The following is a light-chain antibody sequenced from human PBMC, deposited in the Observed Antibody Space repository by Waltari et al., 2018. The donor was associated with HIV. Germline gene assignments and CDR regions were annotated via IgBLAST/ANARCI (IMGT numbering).Light chain of an antibody. Sequence: QSALTQPASVSGSPGQSITISCTGTNSDVGGYNYVSLYQQHPGKAPRLIIFEVTKRPPGISTRFSGSKSGNSASLTISGLQSEDEADYYCDSYTPQSFHVFGSGTRVTVL. CDR3: DSYTPQSFHV. CDR2: EVT. CDR1: NSDVGGYNY. J-gene: IGLJ1*01. V-gene: IGLV2-14*01.